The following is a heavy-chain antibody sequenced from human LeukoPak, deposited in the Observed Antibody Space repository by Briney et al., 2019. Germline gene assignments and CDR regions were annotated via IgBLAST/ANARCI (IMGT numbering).Heavy chain of an antibody. CDR2: IIPVLKIA. J-gene: IGHJ6*03. Sequence: SVKVSCKTSGGTFSSFAVSWVRQAPGQGLEWMGRIIPVLKIAKYAQKFQGRVTITADTATTTAYMELNSLRAEDTAVYYCAKPRDYYYYMDVWGKGTTVTVSS. CDR1: GGTFSSFA. D-gene: IGHD1-14*01. V-gene: IGHV1-69*04. CDR3: AKPRDYYYYMDV.